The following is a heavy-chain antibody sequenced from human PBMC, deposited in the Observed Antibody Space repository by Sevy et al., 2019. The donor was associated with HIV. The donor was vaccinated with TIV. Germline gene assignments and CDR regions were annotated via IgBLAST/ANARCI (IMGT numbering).Heavy chain of an antibody. D-gene: IGHD1-26*01. CDR3: AGGGGVENGSYYRY. V-gene: IGHV4-34*01. Sequence: SETLSLTCAVYGGSFSGYYWSWIRQPPGKGLEWIGEINHSGSTNYNPSLKSRVTISVDTSTNQFSLKLSSVTAADTAVYYCAGGGGVENGSYYRYWGQGTLVTVSS. J-gene: IGHJ4*02. CDR2: INHSGST. CDR1: GGSFSGYY.